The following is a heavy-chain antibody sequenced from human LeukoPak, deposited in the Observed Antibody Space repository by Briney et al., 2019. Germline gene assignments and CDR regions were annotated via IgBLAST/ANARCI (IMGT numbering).Heavy chain of an antibody. D-gene: IGHD3-10*01. CDR1: GFNYSSYT. CDR3: ARGGAPGWYFDL. V-gene: IGHV3-7*04. CDR2: LKQDGNEK. J-gene: IGHJ2*01. Sequence: GGSLRLSCAASGFNYSSYTMNWVRQAPGMGLEWVANLKQDGNEKYYVDSVKGRFTISRDNAKNSLYLQMNSLRAEDTALYYCARGGAPGWYFDLWGRGTLVTVSS.